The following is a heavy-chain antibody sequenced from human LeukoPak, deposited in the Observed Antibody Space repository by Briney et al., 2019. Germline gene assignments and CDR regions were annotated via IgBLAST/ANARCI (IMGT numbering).Heavy chain of an antibody. D-gene: IGHD2-2*01. CDR1: GFTFSSYT. V-gene: IGHV3-21*01. CDR3: ARRYCSSTKCDAFDI. J-gene: IGHJ3*02. CDR2: LDTTGGYI. Sequence: PGGSLRLSCAASGFTFSSYTMNWVRQAPGKGLEWVSSLDTTGGYIYYADSVKGRFTISRDNAKNSLYLQMNSLRAEDTAVYYCARRYCSSTKCDAFDIWGQGTMATVSS.